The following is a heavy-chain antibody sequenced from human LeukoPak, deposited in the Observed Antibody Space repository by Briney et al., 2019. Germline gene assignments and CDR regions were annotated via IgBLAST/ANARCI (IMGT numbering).Heavy chain of an antibody. J-gene: IGHJ4*02. CDR3: AREGALGNWNHLADY. CDR2: IYYSGTT. Sequence: SETLSLTCTVSGYSISSGYYWGWIRQPPGKGLEWIGSIYYSGTTYYNPSLKSRVTISVDTSKNQFSLKLSSVTAADTAVYYCAREGALGNWNHLADYWGQGTLVTVSS. V-gene: IGHV4-38-2*02. CDR1: GYSISSGYY. D-gene: IGHD1-14*01.